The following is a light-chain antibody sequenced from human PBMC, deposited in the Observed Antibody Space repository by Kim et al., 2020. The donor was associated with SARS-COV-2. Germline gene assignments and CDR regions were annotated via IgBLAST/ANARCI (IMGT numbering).Light chain of an antibody. CDR2: KAS. CDR3: QQYSNYPLT. Sequence: SASIGDRVTITCRASQSIRSWLAWYQQKPGNAPNLLIYKASTLESGVPSRFSGSGSGTEFTLTISSLQPEDFATYYCQQYSNYPLTFGGGTKVEI. V-gene: IGKV1-5*03. J-gene: IGKJ4*01. CDR1: QSIRSW.